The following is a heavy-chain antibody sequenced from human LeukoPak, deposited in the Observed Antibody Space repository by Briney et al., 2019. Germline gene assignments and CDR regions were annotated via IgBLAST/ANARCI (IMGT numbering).Heavy chain of an antibody. V-gene: IGHV4-39*01. CDR2: IYYSGST. CDR3: ATRIEAGGIIN. Sequence: PSETLSLTWTVSGXSISSRSHYWGWIRQPPGKGQEWIGSIYYSGSTYYNPSLKSRVTISADTSKNQFSLKLTSVTAADTAVYYCATRIEAGGIINWGQGTLVTVSS. D-gene: IGHD6-13*01. J-gene: IGHJ4*02. CDR1: GXSISSRSHY.